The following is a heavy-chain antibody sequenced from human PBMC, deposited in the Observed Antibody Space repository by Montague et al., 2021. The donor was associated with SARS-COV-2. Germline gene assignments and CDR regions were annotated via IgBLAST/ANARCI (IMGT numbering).Heavy chain of an antibody. J-gene: IGHJ3*02. CDR1: SAPISSYY. CDR2: IYNSRST. CDR3: ARGAGYSGYWYRCFEI. Sequence: SETLSLTCIVSSAPISSYYCSWIREPQGKGQEWIGIIYNSRSTNYIPNLYRGVTISVDTSKNQNSLKLSSVTAADTAVYFCARGAGYSGYWYRCFEIWGQGTMVTVSS. V-gene: IGHV4-59*01. D-gene: IGHD6-13*01.